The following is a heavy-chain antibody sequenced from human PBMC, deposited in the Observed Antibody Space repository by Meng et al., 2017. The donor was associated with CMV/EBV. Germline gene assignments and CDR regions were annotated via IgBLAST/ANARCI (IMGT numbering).Heavy chain of an antibody. D-gene: IGHD1-26*01. CDR3: ARGGDSWYSDY. CDR2: IIPVFETA. CDR1: GGTFSTFA. J-gene: IGHJ4*02. Sequence: QGQLVQAAAEVKKPGSSVKVSCKTSGGTFSTFAISWVGQAPGEGLEWMGGIIPVFETANYAERFQDRVTITADDSTTTAYMELSSLRADDTALYFCARGGDSWYSDYWGQGTLVTVSS. V-gene: IGHV1-69*12.